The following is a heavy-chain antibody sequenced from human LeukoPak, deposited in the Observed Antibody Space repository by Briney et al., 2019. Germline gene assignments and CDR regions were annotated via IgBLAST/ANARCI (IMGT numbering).Heavy chain of an antibody. D-gene: IGHD2-15*01. Sequence: GGSLRLSCAASRFTFSNYGMHWVRQAPGKGLEWVAVIWYDGSNKYYADSVKGRFTVSRDNSKNTLYLQMNSLRAEDTAVYYCARDKAAAFDCWGQGTLVTASS. V-gene: IGHV3-33*01. CDR2: IWYDGSNK. CDR3: ARDKAAAFDC. J-gene: IGHJ4*02. CDR1: RFTFSNYG.